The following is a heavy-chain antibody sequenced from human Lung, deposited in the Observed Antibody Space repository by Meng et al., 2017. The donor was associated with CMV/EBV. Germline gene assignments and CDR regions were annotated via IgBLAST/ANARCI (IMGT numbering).Heavy chain of an antibody. CDR2: ITISGSK. V-gene: IGHV3-11*01. CDR1: GFPFSDHY. CDR3: ARDHGSTRDPFDV. J-gene: IGHJ3*01. D-gene: IGHD2-15*01. Sequence: GGSLRLSCAASGFPFSDHYMAWIRQAPGKGLEWISHITISGSKNYAHSVKGQFTISRDNAKNSLYLEMNSLRADDTAVYYCARDHGSTRDPFDVWGPGTLVTV.